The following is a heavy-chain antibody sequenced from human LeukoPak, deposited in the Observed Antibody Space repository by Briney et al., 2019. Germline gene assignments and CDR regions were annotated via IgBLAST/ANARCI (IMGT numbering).Heavy chain of an antibody. V-gene: IGHV3-64*01. J-gene: IGHJ4*02. CDR2: ITSNGGTT. CDR1: GFTFSSYS. Sequence: HPGGSLRLSCAASGFTFSSYSMVWVRQAPGKGLEYVSGITSNGGTTYYGNSVKGRFTISRDNSKDTLYLQMGSLRTEDMAAYYCARGIRWASDYWGQGTPVTVAS. D-gene: IGHD4-23*01. CDR3: ARGIRWASDY.